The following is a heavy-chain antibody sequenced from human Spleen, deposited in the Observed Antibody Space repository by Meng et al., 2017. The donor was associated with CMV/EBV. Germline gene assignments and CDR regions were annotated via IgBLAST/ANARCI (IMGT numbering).Heavy chain of an antibody. CDR2: IYYSGST. J-gene: IGHJ4*02. CDR3: AREEGATGGSDY. Sequence: SETLSLTCNVSGGSVSSGSYYWSWIRQPPGKGLEWIGYIYYSGSTNYNPSLKSRVTISVDTSKNQFSLKLSSVTAADTAVYYCAREEGATGGSDYWGQGTLVTVSS. V-gene: IGHV4-61*01. CDR1: GGSVSSGSYY. D-gene: IGHD1-26*01.